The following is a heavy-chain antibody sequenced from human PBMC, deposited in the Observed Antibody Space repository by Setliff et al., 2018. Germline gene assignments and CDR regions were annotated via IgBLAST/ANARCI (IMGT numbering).Heavy chain of an antibody. Sequence: SETLSLTCTVSGDSITSGSVYWSWIRQPAGKGLEWIGRIFPTGTTNYKPDLKSRVTMSVDPSKKRFSLMLRSVTAAATAFYYCARYNSSPACFDLWGPGTLVTVSS. J-gene: IGHJ5*02. CDR3: ARYNSSPACFDL. CDR1: GDSITSGSVY. CDR2: IFPTGTT. V-gene: IGHV4-61*02. D-gene: IGHD1-20*01.